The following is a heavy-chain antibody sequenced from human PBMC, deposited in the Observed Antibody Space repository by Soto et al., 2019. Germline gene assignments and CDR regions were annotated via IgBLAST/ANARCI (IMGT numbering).Heavy chain of an antibody. Sequence: SETLSLTCTVSGGSISSGDYYWSWIRQPPGKGLEWIGYIYYSGSTYYNPSLKSRVTISVDTSKNQFSLKLSSVTAADTAVYYGARRFGVTWDFDIWGQGTMVNVSS. D-gene: IGHD3-16*01. V-gene: IGHV4-30-4*01. J-gene: IGHJ3*02. CDR2: IYYSGST. CDR1: GGSISSGDYY. CDR3: ARRFGVTWDFDI.